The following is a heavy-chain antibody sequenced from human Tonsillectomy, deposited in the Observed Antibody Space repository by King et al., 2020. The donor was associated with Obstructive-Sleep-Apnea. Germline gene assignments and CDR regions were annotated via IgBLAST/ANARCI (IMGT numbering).Heavy chain of an antibody. Sequence: VQLVESGGGLVQPGGSLKLSCAASGFSFSGYAIHWVRQASGKGLEWVGRIRSNPNSYATVYAASVKGRFTISRDESKNTAYLQMNSLKTEDTAVYYCTRRSEAAASGMDVWGQGTTVTVSS. CDR1: GFSFSGYA. CDR3: TRRSEAAASGMDV. D-gene: IGHD6-13*01. V-gene: IGHV3-73*01. J-gene: IGHJ6*02. CDR2: IRSNPNSYAT.